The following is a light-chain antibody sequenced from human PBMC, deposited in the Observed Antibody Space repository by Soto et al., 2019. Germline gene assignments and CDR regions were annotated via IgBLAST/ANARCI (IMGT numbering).Light chain of an antibody. CDR2: STN. J-gene: IGLJ2*01. Sequence: QTVVTQEPSFSVSPGGTVTLTCGLSAGSVSTSYYPSWYQQTPGQAPRTLIYSTNTRSSGVPDRCSGSILGNKAALTITGAQADDESDYYCVLYMGSGIRVFGGGTQLTVL. CDR1: AGSVSTSYY. CDR3: VLYMGSGIRV. V-gene: IGLV8-61*01.